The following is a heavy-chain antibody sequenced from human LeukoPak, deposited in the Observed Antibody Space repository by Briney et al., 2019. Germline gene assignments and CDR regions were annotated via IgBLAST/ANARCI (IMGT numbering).Heavy chain of an antibody. J-gene: IGHJ4*02. V-gene: IGHV3-43*02. D-gene: IGHD2-21*02. CDR1: GFSLAYYA. Sequence: PGGSLRLSCAASGFSLAYYAMHWVRQAPGKGLEWVSLITANGDSTYYAHSVKGRFTISRDNSKNSLSLQMNSLRTEDTALYYCAKDIEAGTAGFSFDYWGQGTLVAVSS. CDR2: ITANGDST. CDR3: AKDIEAGTAGFSFDY.